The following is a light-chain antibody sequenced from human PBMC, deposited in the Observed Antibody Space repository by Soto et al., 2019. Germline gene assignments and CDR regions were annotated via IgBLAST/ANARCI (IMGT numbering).Light chain of an antibody. Sequence: DIPMTQSPSSLSASVGDRVTITCRASQTISTYLHWYQQKLGKAPKLLIYSASSLQSGVPSRFSGSGSGTDFTLTISSLQPEDVATYYCQQSYSTPPWTFGQGTKVEIK. CDR1: QTISTY. J-gene: IGKJ1*01. V-gene: IGKV1-39*01. CDR2: SAS. CDR3: QQSYSTPPWT.